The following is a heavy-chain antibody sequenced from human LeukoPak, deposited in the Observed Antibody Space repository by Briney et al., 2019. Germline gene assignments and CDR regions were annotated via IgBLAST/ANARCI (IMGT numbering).Heavy chain of an antibody. CDR1: GYTFTSYG. CDR2: ISAYNGNT. V-gene: IGHV1-18*01. CDR3: ARSSMITFGGVIDYFDY. Sequence: GASVKVSCKASGYTFTSYGISWVRQAPGQGLEWMGWISAYNGNTNYAQKLQGRVTMTTDTSTSTAYMELRSLRSDDTAVYYCARSSMITFGGVIDYFDYWGQGTLVTVSS. D-gene: IGHD3-16*02. J-gene: IGHJ4*02.